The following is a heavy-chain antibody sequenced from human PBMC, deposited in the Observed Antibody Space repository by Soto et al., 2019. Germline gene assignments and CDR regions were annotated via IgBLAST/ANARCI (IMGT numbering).Heavy chain of an antibody. J-gene: IGHJ5*01. D-gene: IGHD2-8*01. V-gene: IGHV3-11*01. CDR2: ISSNSTAF. CDR3: ATGDWCRTNNFDT. CDR1: GFLFSHYY. Sequence: NLLESGGGLVKPGGSLRLSCEASGFLFSHYYMSWIRQGPEKRLELVANISSNSTAFYYAESVKGRFTISKDDAKKSVYLQMTSVTMDDTAIYYCATGDWCRTNNFDTWGHGTLVIVSA.